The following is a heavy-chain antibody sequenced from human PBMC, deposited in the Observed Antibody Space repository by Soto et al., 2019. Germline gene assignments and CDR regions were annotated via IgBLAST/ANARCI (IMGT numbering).Heavy chain of an antibody. Sequence: SPTLSLPCAISGDSVSSNTAAWNWIRQSPSRGLEWLGRTFYRSKWYNDYAFSEKGRITINSDTSKNQVSLHLSSVTPDDTAVYYCARVSSGSNYGKPHYYYYAIDVWGQGTTVTVSS. V-gene: IGHV6-1*01. CDR2: TFYRSKWYN. CDR3: ARVSSGSNYGKPHYYYYAIDV. J-gene: IGHJ6*02. D-gene: IGHD1-26*01. CDR1: GDSVSSNTAA.